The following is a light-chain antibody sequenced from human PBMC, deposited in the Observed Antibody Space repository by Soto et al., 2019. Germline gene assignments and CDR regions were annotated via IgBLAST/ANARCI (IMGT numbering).Light chain of an antibody. J-gene: IGKJ5*01. CDR3: QQYSSSPS. Sequence: EIVLTQSPGTLSLSPGERATLSCRASQNVDTNYLAWYQQKPGQAPRLLIYRASTRATGTPARFSGSGSGTEFTLTITSLQSEDFAVYYCQQYSSSPSFGQGTRLEIK. CDR1: QNVDTNY. V-gene: IGKV3-20*01. CDR2: RAS.